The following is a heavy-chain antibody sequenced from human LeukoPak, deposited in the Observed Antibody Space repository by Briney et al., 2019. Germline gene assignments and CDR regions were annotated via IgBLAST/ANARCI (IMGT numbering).Heavy chain of an antibody. CDR3: ARESLVAQWLCFPQDSCDI. Sequence: SETLSLTCTVSGGSISSYYWSWIRQPAGKGLEWIGRIYTSGSTNYNPSLKSRVTISVDTSKNQFSLKLSSVTAADTAVYYCARESLVAQWLCFPQDSCDIWGQGTMVSVSS. CDR2: IYTSGST. J-gene: IGHJ3*02. D-gene: IGHD5-12*01. CDR1: GGSISSYY. V-gene: IGHV4-4*07.